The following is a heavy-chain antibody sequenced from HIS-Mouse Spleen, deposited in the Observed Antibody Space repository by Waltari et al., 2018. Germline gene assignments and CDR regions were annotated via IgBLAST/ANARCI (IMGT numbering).Heavy chain of an antibody. V-gene: IGHV4-39*07. CDR3: AREIPYSSSWYDWYFDL. D-gene: IGHD6-13*01. CDR2: IYYSVST. CDR1: RCPTGRSRYT. J-gene: IGHJ2*01. Sequence: QLHLQESGPGLVQASEPQALTCNTCRCPTGRSRYTWGWIRQPPGKGLEWIGSIYYSVSTYYNPSLKSRVTISVDTSKNQFSLKLSSVTAADTAVYYCAREIPYSSSWYDWYFDLWGRGTLVTVSS.